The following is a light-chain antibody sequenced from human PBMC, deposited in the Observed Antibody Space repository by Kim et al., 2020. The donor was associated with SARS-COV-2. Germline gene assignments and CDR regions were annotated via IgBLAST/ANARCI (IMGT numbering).Light chain of an antibody. Sequence: ASVGDRVTITCRPSQYISVSLAWYQQTPGEAPNLLIYKTSTIAVGVPSRFGGSGSGTEFTLTISDLQPDDFATYYCQQYKAYPWTFGQGTKVDIK. CDR3: QQYKAYPWT. J-gene: IGKJ1*01. CDR1: QYISVS. V-gene: IGKV1-5*03. CDR2: KTS.